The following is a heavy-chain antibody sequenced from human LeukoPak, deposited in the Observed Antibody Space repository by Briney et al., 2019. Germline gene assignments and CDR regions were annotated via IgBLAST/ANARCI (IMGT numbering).Heavy chain of an antibody. V-gene: IGHV1-69*05. Sequence: SVKVSCKASGGTFSIYAISWVRQAPGQGLEWMGRIIPIFGTANYAQKFQGRVTITTDESTSTAYMELSSLRSEDTAVYYCARDRPYYSSGWLDAFDIWGQGTMVTVSS. CDR3: ARDRPYYSSGWLDAFDI. J-gene: IGHJ3*02. CDR1: GGTFSIYA. D-gene: IGHD6-19*01. CDR2: IIPIFGTA.